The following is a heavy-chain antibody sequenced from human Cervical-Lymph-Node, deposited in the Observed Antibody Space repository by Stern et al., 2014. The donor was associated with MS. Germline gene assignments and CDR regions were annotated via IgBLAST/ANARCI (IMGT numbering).Heavy chain of an antibody. CDR2: IYYSGST. CDR1: GGSISGYY. Sequence: QVQLQESGPGLVKPSETLSLTCSVSGGSISGYYWSWIRQPPGKGLDWIGYIYYSGSTNYNPSLKSRVTISVDTSKNQFSLNLRSVTAADTAVYYCARHTSYHTRGYFTYFENWGQGSLVTVSS. V-gene: IGHV4-59*08. D-gene: IGHD3-22*01. CDR3: ARHTSYHTRGYFTYFEN. J-gene: IGHJ4*02.